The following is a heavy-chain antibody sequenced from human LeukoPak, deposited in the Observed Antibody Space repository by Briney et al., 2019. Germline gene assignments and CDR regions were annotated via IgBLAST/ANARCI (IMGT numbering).Heavy chain of an antibody. D-gene: IGHD6-13*01. V-gene: IGHV1-24*01. J-gene: IGHJ6*03. CDR3: ARARYSSSWPQFYYYYYMDV. CDR1: GYTLTELS. CDR2: FDPEDGET. Sequence: ASVKVSCKVSGYTLTELSMHWVRQAPGKGLEWMGGFDPEDGETIYAQKFQGRVTMTEDTSTDTAYMELSSLRSEDTAVYYCARARYSSSWPQFYYYYYMDVWGKGTTVTISS.